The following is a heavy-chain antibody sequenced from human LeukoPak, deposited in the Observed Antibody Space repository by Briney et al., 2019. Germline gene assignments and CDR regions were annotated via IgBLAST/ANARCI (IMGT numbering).Heavy chain of an antibody. V-gene: IGHV3-33*03. CDR3: ATGSGSYYGVVHY. D-gene: IGHD1-26*01. J-gene: IGHJ4*02. CDR1: GVAFRTYG. Sequence: PGWSLRLSCGAAGVAFRTYGMHWGRQAPGKGLEGVAVIWSNGSTKYYADSVKGRFTVSRDNSKNKLSLQMNSLRAEDTAIYYCATGSGSYYGVVHYWGQGTLVTVSS. CDR2: IWSNGSTK.